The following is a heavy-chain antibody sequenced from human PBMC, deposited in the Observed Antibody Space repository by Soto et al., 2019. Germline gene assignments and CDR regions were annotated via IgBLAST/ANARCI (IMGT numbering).Heavy chain of an antibody. V-gene: IGHV1-24*01. CDR1: GYTLTELS. CDR3: ATVVGAKLPDASDI. Sequence: ASVKVSCKVSGYTLTELSMHWVRQAPGKGLEWMGGFDPEDGETIYAQKFQGRVTMTEDTSTDTAYMELSSLRSEDTAVYYCATVVGAKLPDASDIWGQGTLVTVSS. CDR2: FDPEDGET. J-gene: IGHJ3*02. D-gene: IGHD1-26*01.